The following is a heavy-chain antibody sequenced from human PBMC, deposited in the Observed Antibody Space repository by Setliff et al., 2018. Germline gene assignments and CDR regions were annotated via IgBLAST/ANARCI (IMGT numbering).Heavy chain of an antibody. D-gene: IGHD2-8*01. J-gene: IGHJ6*03. CDR1: GYTFNNYA. CDR2: INTNTGNP. V-gene: IGHV7-4-1*02. CDR3: GRASRFGTIVCRGDYYMDV. Sequence: GASVKVSCKASGYTFNNYAINWVRQAPGQGLEWMGWINTNTGNPSYAQGFTGRFVFSLDTSVSTAYLQINSLEAEDSAVYYCGRASRFGTIVCRGDYYMDVWGKGTTVTV.